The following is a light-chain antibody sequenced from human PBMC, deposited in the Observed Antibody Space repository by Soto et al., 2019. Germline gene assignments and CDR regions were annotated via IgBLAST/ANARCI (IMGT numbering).Light chain of an antibody. Sequence: QSALTQPPSASGCPEQSVTIPCTGTSSDVGLYNDVSWYQQHPVKAPKLMIYEVSKRPSGVPDRFSGSKSGNTASLTVSGLQAEDEADYYCSSYAGSNNYVVFGGGTKLTVL. CDR3: SSYAGSNNYVV. V-gene: IGLV2-8*01. CDR2: EVS. CDR1: SSDVGLYND. J-gene: IGLJ2*01.